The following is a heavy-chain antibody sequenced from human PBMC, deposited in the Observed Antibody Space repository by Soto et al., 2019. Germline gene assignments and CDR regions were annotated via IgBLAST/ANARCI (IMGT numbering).Heavy chain of an antibody. D-gene: IGHD2-15*01. CDR3: ARGQKYRSGGPAY. V-gene: IGHV3-23*01. CDR1: GFTFSSYA. CDR2: ISGSGGST. J-gene: IGHJ4*02. Sequence: GGSLRLSCAASGFTFSSYAMSWVRQAPGKGLEWVSAISGSGGSTYYADSVKGRFTISRDNSKNTLYLQMNSLRAEDTAVYYCARGQKYRSGGPAYGGKGTLATASS.